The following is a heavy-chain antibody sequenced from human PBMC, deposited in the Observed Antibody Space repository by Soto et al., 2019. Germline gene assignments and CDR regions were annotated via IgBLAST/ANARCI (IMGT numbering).Heavy chain of an antibody. CDR1: GFTFSMYW. J-gene: IGHJ4*02. CDR2: INDDGIST. CDR3: TRGPRSTSTGTGAF. V-gene: IGHV3-74*01. Sequence: GGSLRLSCAASGFTFSMYWMHWVRQVPGKGPEWVSRINDDGISTNYADSVKGRFTISRDNAKNTLYLQMNALRVEDTAVYYCTRGPRSTSTGTGAFWGQGTLLTV. D-gene: IGHD1-1*01.